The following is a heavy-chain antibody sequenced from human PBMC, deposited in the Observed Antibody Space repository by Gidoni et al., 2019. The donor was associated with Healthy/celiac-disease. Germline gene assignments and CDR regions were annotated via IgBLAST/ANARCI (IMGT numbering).Heavy chain of an antibody. CDR3: ERHEYNWNDRDAFDI. CDR1: GGSISISSYY. Sequence: QLQLQESGPGLVKPSETLSLTCPVSGGSISISSYYWGWIRQPQGKGLEWIGSIYYSGSTYYNTSLKSRVTISVDTAKNQFSLKLSSVTAAETAVYYCERHEYNWNDRDAFDIWGQGTMVTVSS. J-gene: IGHJ3*02. V-gene: IGHV4-39*01. CDR2: IYYSGST. D-gene: IGHD1-1*01.